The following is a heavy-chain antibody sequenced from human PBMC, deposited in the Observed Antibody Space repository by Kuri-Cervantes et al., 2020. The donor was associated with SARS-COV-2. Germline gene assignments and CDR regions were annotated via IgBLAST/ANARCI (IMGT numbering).Heavy chain of an antibody. D-gene: IGHD3-10*01. V-gene: IGHV4-59*01. CDR2: IYYSGST. Sequence: GSLRLSCTVSGGSISSYYWSWIRQPPGKGLEWIGYIYYSGSTNYNPSLKSRVTISVDTSKNQFSLKLSSVTAADTAVYYCASVPYGSGSYAYYFDYWGQGTLVTVSS. J-gene: IGHJ4*02. CDR1: GGSISSYY. CDR3: ASVPYGSGSYAYYFDY.